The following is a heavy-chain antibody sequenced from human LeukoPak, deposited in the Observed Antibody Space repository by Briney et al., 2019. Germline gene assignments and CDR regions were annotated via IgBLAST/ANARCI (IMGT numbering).Heavy chain of an antibody. V-gene: IGHV3-64*01. CDR1: GFTFSNYA. CDR3: ARDGKVASGWYYFDY. D-gene: IGHD6-19*01. CDR2: ISSNGGST. Sequence: PGGSLRLSCAASGFTFSNYAMHWVRQAPGKGLEYVSGISSNGGSTYYANSVKGRFIISRDNSKNTLYLQMGSLRAGDMAVYYCARDGKVASGWYYFDYWGQGTLVTVSS. J-gene: IGHJ4*02.